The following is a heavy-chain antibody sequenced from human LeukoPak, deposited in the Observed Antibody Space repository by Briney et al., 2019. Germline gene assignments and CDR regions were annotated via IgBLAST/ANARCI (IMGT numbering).Heavy chain of an antibody. V-gene: IGHV3-30*18. J-gene: IGHJ4*02. CDR1: GFTFSSYG. CDR3: AKDRGGCSSTSCYYHDY. D-gene: IGHD2-2*01. CDR2: ISYDGSNK. Sequence: GGSLRLSCAASGFTFSSYGMHWVRQAPGKGLEWVAVISYDGSNKYYADSVKGRCTISRDNSKNTPYLQMNSLRAEDTAVYYCAKDRGGCSSTSCYYHDYWGQGTLVTVSS.